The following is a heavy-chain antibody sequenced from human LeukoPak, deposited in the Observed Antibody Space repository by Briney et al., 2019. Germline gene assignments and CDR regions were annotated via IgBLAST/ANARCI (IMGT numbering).Heavy chain of an antibody. J-gene: IGHJ4*02. Sequence: GGSLRLSCGGSGFTFSSYAMSWVRQAPGKGLEWVSAISGSGTDTFYANSVKGRFTISRDNLKNTLYLQMNSLRAEDTAVYYCAKGGGSSCYSPSDYWGQGTLVTVSS. V-gene: IGHV3-23*01. CDR2: ISGSGTDT. CDR1: GFTFSSYA. D-gene: IGHD2-15*01. CDR3: AKGGGSSCYSPSDY.